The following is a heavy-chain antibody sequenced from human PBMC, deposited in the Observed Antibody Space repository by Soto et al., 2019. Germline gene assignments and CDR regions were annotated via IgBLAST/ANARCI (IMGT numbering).Heavy chain of an antibody. CDR3: ASSAMDHYYYGMDV. Sequence: QVQLVQSGAEVKKPGSSVKVSCKASGGTLSSYAISWVRQAPGQGLEWMGGIIPFFGTANYAQKFQGRVTITADESTSTADMELSSLRSEDTAVYYCASSAMDHYYYGMDVWGQGTTVTVSS. V-gene: IGHV1-69*12. CDR2: IIPFFGTA. D-gene: IGHD5-18*01. J-gene: IGHJ6*02. CDR1: GGTLSSYA.